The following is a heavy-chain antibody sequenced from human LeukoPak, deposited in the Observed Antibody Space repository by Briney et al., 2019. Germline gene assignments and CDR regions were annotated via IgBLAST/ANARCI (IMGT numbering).Heavy chain of an antibody. Sequence: SETLSLTCAVSDYSISSAFYWAWIRQPPGKGLEWVGTIYHSGSTYYNPSLKSRVTISVDTSKNQFSLKLSSVTAADTAVYYCARERHGWRGGRYFDYWGQGTLVTVSS. D-gene: IGHD3-10*01. V-gene: IGHV4-38-2*02. CDR1: DYSISSAFY. J-gene: IGHJ4*02. CDR2: IYHSGST. CDR3: ARERHGWRGGRYFDY.